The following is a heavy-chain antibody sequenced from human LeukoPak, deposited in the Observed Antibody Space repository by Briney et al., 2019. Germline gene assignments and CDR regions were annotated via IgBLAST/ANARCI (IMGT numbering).Heavy chain of an antibody. D-gene: IGHD6-13*01. J-gene: IGHJ4*02. V-gene: IGHV3-48*04. CDR2: ISSSSSTI. CDR3: ARDEGSSSWSGGLDY. CDR1: GFTFSSYS. Sequence: GGSLRLSCAASGFTFSSYSMNWVRQAPGKGLEWVSCISSSSSTIYYADSVKGRFTISRDNAKNTLYLQMSSLRAEDTAVYYCARDEGSSSWSGGLDYWGQGALVTVSS.